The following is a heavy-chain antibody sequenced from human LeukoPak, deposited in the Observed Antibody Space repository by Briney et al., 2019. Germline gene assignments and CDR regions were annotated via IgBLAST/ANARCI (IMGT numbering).Heavy chain of an antibody. CDR1: GFSFGSYA. V-gene: IGHV3-23*01. J-gene: IGHJ4*02. CDR3: TSLSDAIESFGTRNY. D-gene: IGHD2-8*01. Sequence: GGSLRLSCAASGFSFGSYALSWVRQAPGKGLEWVSVISGSGDNTHYTDPVKGRFTISRDNSKNTLYLQMNSLRAEDTAVYYCTSLSDAIESFGTRNYWGQGTLVTVSS. CDR2: ISGSGDNT.